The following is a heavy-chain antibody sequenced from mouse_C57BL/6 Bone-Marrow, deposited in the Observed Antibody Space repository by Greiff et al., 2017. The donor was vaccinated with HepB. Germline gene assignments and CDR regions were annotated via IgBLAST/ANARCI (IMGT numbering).Heavy chain of an antibody. CDR2: ISGGGGNT. V-gene: IGHV5-9*01. J-gene: IGHJ2*01. CDR3: ARQYDYDPFYY. D-gene: IGHD2-4*01. CDR1: GFTFSSYT. Sequence: EVQGVESGGGLVKPGGSLKLSCAASGFTFSSYTMSWVRQTPEKRLEWFATISGGGGNTYYPDSVKGRFTISRDNAKNTLYLQMSSLRSEDTALYYCARQYDYDPFYYWGQGTTLTVSS.